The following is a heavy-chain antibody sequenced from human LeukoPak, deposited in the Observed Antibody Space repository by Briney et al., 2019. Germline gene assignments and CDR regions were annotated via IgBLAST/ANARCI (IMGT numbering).Heavy chain of an antibody. CDR3: ARDPNCGGDCQYFDY. J-gene: IGHJ4*02. D-gene: IGHD2-21*02. CDR1: GFTFSNYG. CDR2: ISYDGSNK. V-gene: IGHV3-30*19. Sequence: GGSPRLSCAASGFTFSNYGMHWVRQAPGKGLEWVAVISYDGSNKYYADSVKGRFTISRDNSKNTLYLQMNSLRAEDTAVYYCARDPNCGGDCQYFDYWGQGTLVTVSS.